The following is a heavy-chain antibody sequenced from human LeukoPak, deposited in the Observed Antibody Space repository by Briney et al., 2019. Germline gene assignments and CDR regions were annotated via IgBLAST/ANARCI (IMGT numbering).Heavy chain of an antibody. J-gene: IGHJ4*02. CDR1: GFTFSSYA. CDR2: ISGSGGST. Sequence: PGGSLRLSCAASGFTFSSYAMSWVRQAPGKGLQWVSAISGSGGSTYYADSVKGRFTISRDNSKNTLYLQMNSLRAEDTAVYYCAKDLLKAMVTCFDYWGQGTLVTVSS. V-gene: IGHV3-23*01. CDR3: AKDLLKAMVTCFDY. D-gene: IGHD5-18*01.